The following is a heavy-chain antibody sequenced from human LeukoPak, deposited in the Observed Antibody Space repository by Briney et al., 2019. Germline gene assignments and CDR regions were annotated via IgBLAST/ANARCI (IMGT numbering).Heavy chain of an antibody. J-gene: IGHJ5*02. CDR1: GGSMNSDY. CDR2: IYTSGSA. V-gene: IGHV4-4*07. Sequence: SETLSLTCTVSGGSMNSDYWSWIRQPAGTGLEWIGRIYTSGSASYNPSLKSRVTMSVDTSKNQLSLKLNSVTAADAAVYYCTREPLPWGQGTLVTVSS. CDR3: TREPLP.